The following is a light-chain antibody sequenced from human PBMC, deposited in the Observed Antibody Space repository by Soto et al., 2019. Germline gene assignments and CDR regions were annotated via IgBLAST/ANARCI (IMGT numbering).Light chain of an antibody. J-gene: IGKJ1*01. CDR1: QSVSSN. Sequence: IGMKMSPAALSVSQGERATLSCRASQSVSSNLAWYQQTPGQAPRLLIYGASTRATGIPARFSGSGSGTEFTLTISSLQSEDFAVYYCQQYNTWPPGTFGQGTKVDIK. CDR3: QQYNTWPPGT. CDR2: GAS. V-gene: IGKV3-15*01.